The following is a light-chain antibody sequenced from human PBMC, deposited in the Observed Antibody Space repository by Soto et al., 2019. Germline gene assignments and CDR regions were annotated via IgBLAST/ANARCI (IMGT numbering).Light chain of an antibody. CDR2: DAS. CDR1: QSVSSW. CDR3: QQFNSPCRT. V-gene: IGKV1-5*01. Sequence: DIQMTQSPSTLSASVGDRVTITCRASQSVSSWLAWYQQKPGKAPKLLIYDASSLESGVPSRFSGSGSGTEFALTITSLQPDDFATYYCQQFNSPCRTFGQGTKVDIK. J-gene: IGKJ1*01.